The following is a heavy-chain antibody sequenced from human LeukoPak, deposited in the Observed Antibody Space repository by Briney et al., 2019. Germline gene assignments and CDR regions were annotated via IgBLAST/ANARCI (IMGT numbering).Heavy chain of an antibody. Sequence: SETLSLTCTVSGGSISSYYWSWIRQPPGKGLEWLGYIYYSGSTNYNPSLKSRVTISVDTSKNQFSLKLSSVTAADTAVYYCARDIIAAGQFDYWGQGTLVTVSS. D-gene: IGHD6-13*01. CDR1: GGSISSYY. CDR3: ARDIIAAGQFDY. CDR2: IYYSGST. J-gene: IGHJ4*02. V-gene: IGHV4-59*01.